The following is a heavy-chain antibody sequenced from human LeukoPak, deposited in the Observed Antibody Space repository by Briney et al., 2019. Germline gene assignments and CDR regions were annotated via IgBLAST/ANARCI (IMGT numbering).Heavy chain of an antibody. CDR3: ARVYVSSSSWSFDY. J-gene: IGHJ4*02. CDR2: IYYSGST. Sequence: SETLSLTCTVSGGSISSYYWSWIRQPPGKGLEWIGYIYYSGSTNYNPSLKGRVTISVDTSKNQFSLKLSSVTAADTAVYYCARVYVSSSSWSFDYWGQGTLVTVSS. CDR1: GGSISSYY. V-gene: IGHV4-59*01. D-gene: IGHD6-13*01.